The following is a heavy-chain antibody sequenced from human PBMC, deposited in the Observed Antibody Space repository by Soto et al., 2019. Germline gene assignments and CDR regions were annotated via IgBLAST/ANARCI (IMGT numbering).Heavy chain of an antibody. CDR2: ISGSGGST. V-gene: IGHV3-23*01. CDR3: AKGVKGYYYYMDV. CDR1: GFTFSSYA. Sequence: GGSLRLSCAASGFTFSSYAMSWVRQAPGKGPEWVSAISGSGGSTYYADSVKGRFTISRDNSKNTLYLQMNSLRAEDTAVYYCAKGVKGYYYYMDVWGKGTTVTVSS. J-gene: IGHJ6*03.